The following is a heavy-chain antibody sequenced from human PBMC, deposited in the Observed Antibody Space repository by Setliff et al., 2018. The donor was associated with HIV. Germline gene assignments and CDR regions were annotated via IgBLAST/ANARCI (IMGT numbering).Heavy chain of an antibody. CDR3: ARWADVDGMDV. J-gene: IGHJ6*02. Sequence: PSETLSLTCTVSGGSISSSSYYWGWIRQPPGKGLEWIGSIYYSGSTYYNPSLKSRVTISVDTSKNQFSLKLSSVTAADTAVYYCARWADVDGMDVWGQGTTVTVSS. D-gene: IGHD1-26*01. CDR1: GGSISSSSYY. CDR2: IYYSGST. V-gene: IGHV4-39*01.